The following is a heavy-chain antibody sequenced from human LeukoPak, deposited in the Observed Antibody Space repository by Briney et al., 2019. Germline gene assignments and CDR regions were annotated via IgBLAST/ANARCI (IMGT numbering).Heavy chain of an antibody. D-gene: IGHD2-21*02. CDR3: AKDRHIVVVTAMDY. CDR2: IWYDGSNK. J-gene: IGHJ4*02. Sequence: PGGSLRLSCAASGFTFSSYGMHWVRQAPGKGLEWVAVIWYDGSNKYYADSVKGRFTISRDNSKNTLYLQMNSLRAEDTAVYYCAKDRHIVVVTAMDYWGQGTLGTVSS. V-gene: IGHV3-33*06. CDR1: GFTFSSYG.